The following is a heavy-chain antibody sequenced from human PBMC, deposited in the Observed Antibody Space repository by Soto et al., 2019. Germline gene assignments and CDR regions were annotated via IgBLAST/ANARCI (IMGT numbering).Heavy chain of an antibody. Sequence: GGSLRLSCAASGFTFSSYAMSWVRRAPGKGLEWVSAISGSGGSTYYADSVKGRFTISRDNSKNTLYLQMNSLRAEDTAVYYCAKDLGGSSSEFLDYWGQGTLVTVSS. V-gene: IGHV3-23*01. CDR3: AKDLGGSSSEFLDY. CDR1: GFTFSSYA. J-gene: IGHJ4*02. CDR2: ISGSGGST. D-gene: IGHD6-6*01.